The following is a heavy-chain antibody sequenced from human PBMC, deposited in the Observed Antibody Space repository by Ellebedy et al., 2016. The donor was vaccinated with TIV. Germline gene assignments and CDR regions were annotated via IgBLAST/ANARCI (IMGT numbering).Heavy chain of an antibody. Sequence: AASVKVSCKASGYTFTSYGISWVRQAPGQRLEWMGWINAGNGNTKYSQKFQGRVTITRDTSASTANMELSSLRSEDTAVYYCARAVASGYSHYYFDYWGQGTLVTVSS. CDR3: ARAVASGYSHYYFDY. V-gene: IGHV1-3*01. CDR2: INAGNGNT. J-gene: IGHJ4*02. CDR1: GYTFTSYG. D-gene: IGHD3-22*01.